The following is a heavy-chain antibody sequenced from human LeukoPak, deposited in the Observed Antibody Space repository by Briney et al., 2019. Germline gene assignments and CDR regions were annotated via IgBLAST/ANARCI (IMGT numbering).Heavy chain of an antibody. Sequence: GRSLRLSCAASEFTFSNYAMNWVRQAPGKRPEWVSGISSGGGSIYYADSVKGRFTIYRDNSKNTLYLQMNSLRDEDTAVYYCASSPLAARPKLDYWGQGTLVTVSS. D-gene: IGHD6-6*01. CDR1: EFTFSNYA. V-gene: IGHV3-23*01. CDR3: ASSPLAARPKLDY. CDR2: ISSGGGSI. J-gene: IGHJ4*02.